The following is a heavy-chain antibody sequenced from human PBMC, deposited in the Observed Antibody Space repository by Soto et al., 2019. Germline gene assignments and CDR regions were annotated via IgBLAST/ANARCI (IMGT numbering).Heavy chain of an antibody. CDR2: ISGSGGST. CDR1: GFSFSIFA. Sequence: GGSLRLSCAASGFSFSIFAMSWVRQSPGKGLEWVSTISGSGGSTYYADAVKGRFTISRDNSMDTLYLQMKSLRVEDTAIYYCAKEVSLGSTVDLGYWGQGTMVTVSS. CDR3: AKEVSLGSTVDLGY. V-gene: IGHV3-23*01. J-gene: IGHJ4*02. D-gene: IGHD7-27*01.